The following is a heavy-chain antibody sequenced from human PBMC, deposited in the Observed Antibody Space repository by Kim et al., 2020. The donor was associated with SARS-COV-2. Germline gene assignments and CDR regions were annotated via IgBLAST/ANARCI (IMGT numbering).Heavy chain of an antibody. CDR1: GGSISSSSYY. Sequence: SETLSLTCTVSGGSISSSSYYWVRNPQPKGLGLEWIRSIYYSSSSYSNPYLKSRITIAVDTTKNQFSLKPSSVTAAAAAAYYCARDQAWGDDVPYYYYYG. CDR2: IYYSSSS. CDR3: ARDQAWGDDVPYYYYYG. D-gene: IGHD3-16*01. V-gene: IGHV4-39*07. J-gene: IGHJ6*01.